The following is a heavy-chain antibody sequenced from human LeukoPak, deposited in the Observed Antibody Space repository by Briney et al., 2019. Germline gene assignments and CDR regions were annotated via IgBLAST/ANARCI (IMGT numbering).Heavy chain of an antibody. CDR3: ARGVYCGGDCYPIPAYGMDV. J-gene: IGHJ6*02. Sequence: QTGGSLRLSCAVSGFTFSSYGMYWVRQAPGKGLEWVAVISYDGSNKYYADSVKGRFTISRDNSKNTLYLQMNSLRAEDTAVYYCARGVYCGGDCYPIPAYGMDVWGQGTTVTVSS. V-gene: IGHV3-30*03. D-gene: IGHD2-21*02. CDR1: GFTFSSYG. CDR2: ISYDGSNK.